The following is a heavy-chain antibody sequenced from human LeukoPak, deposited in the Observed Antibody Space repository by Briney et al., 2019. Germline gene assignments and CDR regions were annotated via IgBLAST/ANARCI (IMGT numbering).Heavy chain of an antibody. D-gene: IGHD3-10*01. Sequence: ASVKVSCKASGYTFTSYAMNWVRQAPGQGLEWMGWINPNSGGTNYAQKFQGRVTMTRDTSISTAYMELSRLRSDDTAVYYCARAGRERRSAFDYWGQGTLVTVSS. J-gene: IGHJ4*02. CDR3: ARAGRERRSAFDY. V-gene: IGHV1-2*02. CDR1: GYTFTSYA. CDR2: INPNSGGT.